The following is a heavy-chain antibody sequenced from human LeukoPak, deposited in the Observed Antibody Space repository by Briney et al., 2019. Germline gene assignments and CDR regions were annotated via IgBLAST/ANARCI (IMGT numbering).Heavy chain of an antibody. CDR3: ARDQFSHGDAFHM. D-gene: IGHD5-24*01. V-gene: IGHV1-18*01. J-gene: IGHJ3*02. Sequence: ASVKVSFKASGYTFTSYGIHWVRQAPGQGLDWLGWISPYNGETTYEQIFQGRVTLTTATSTNTVYMDLRSLRPDDTAVYFCARDQFSHGDAFHMWGQGTMVTVSS. CDR1: GYTFTSYG. CDR2: ISPYNGET.